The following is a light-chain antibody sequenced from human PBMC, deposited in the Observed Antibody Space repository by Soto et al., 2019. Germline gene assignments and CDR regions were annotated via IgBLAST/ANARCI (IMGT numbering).Light chain of an antibody. J-gene: IGLJ3*02. CDR3: AAWDGSLNGWV. CDR1: SSNIGSNA. V-gene: IGLV1-44*01. Sequence: QSVLTQAPSASGTPGQRVTISCSGSSSNIGSNAVSWYQQVPGTAPQVLIYSNVQRPSGVPDRFSGSKSGTSASLAIGGLESEDEADYYWAAWDGSLNGWVFGGGTKLTVL. CDR2: SNV.